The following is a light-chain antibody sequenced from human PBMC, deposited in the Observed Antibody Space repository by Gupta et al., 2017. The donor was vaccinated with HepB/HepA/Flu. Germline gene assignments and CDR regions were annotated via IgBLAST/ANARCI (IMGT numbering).Light chain of an antibody. J-gene: IGKJ1*01. V-gene: IGKV3-20*01. CDR3: HQEGSSPRT. Sequence: EIVLTQSPGTLSLSPGERVTLSCRASQSVSSTYLAWYQQKPGQAPRLLINAASSRATGIPDRFSGSGSGTDFTLTISSLDPEDFGMYYCHQEGSSPRTFGQGTKVEIK. CDR1: QSVSSTY. CDR2: AAS.